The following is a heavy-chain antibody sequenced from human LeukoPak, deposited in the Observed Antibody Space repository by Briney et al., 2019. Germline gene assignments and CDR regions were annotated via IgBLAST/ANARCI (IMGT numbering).Heavy chain of an antibody. J-gene: IGHJ4*02. D-gene: IGHD2-2*01. Sequence: SETLSLTCIVSGGSISSGDYYWNWIRQPPGKGLEWIGYIYHSGSAYYNPSLKSRLSISVDTSKNQFSLKLSSVTAADTAVYYCARVGGACSSSSCSYYLDFWGQGTQVTVSS. CDR1: GGSISSGDYY. V-gene: IGHV4-30-4*01. CDR3: ARVGGACSSSSCSYYLDF. CDR2: IYHSGSA.